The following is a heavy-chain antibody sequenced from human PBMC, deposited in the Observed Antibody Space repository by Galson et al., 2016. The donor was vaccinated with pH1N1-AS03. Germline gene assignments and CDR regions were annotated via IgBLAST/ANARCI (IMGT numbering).Heavy chain of an antibody. D-gene: IGHD5-18*01. Sequence: SLRLSCAVSGFSLDLYAMHWVRQIPGKGLEWVSGFSLDSDWIGYADSVKGRFTISRDNAKNSLYLQMNSLRAEDTAVYYCTRYARGPSFGGQGTLVTVSS. CDR1: GFSLDLYA. V-gene: IGHV3-9*01. J-gene: IGHJ4*02. CDR2: FSLDSDWI. CDR3: TRYARGPSF.